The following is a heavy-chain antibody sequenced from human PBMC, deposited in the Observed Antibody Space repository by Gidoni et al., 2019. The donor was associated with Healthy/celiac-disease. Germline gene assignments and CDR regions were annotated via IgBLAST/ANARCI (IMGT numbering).Heavy chain of an antibody. V-gene: IGHV4-61*01. D-gene: IGHD4-4*01. CDR1: GGSVSSGSYY. Sequence: QVQLQESGPGLVKPSETLSLTCTVSGGSVSSGSYYWSWIRQPPGKGLEWIGYIYYSGSTNYNPSLKSRVTISVDTSKNQFSLKLSSVTAADTAVYYCARVYRNYYGMDVWGQGTTVTVSS. J-gene: IGHJ6*02. CDR2: IYYSGST. CDR3: ARVYRNYYGMDV.